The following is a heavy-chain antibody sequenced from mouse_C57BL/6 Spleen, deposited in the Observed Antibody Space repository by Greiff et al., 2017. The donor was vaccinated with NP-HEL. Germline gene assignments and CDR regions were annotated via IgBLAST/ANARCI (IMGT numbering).Heavy chain of an antibody. V-gene: IGHV5-16*01. CDR2: INYDGSST. Sequence: EVQLVESEGGLVQPGSSMKLSCTASGFTFSDYYMAWVRQVPEKGLEWVANINYDGSSTYYLDSLKSRFIISRDNAKNILYLQMSSLKSEDTATYYCARGWYPYAMDYWGQGTSVTVSS. CDR1: GFTFSDYY. J-gene: IGHJ4*01. CDR3: ARGWYPYAMDY. D-gene: IGHD2-1*01.